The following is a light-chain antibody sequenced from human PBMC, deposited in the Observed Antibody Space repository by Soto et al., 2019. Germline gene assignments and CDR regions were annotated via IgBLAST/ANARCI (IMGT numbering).Light chain of an antibody. Sequence: DIRVTQSPSPLSASIGDRVTITCRASEPISRWLAWYQLSPGKAPKLLIHRASTLNSGVPSRFSGSGSGTDFTLTIDSLQYDDFASYYCQQYKSYSPYTFGQGTRLEIK. CDR2: RAS. V-gene: IGKV1-5*03. CDR3: QQYKSYSPYT. J-gene: IGKJ5*01. CDR1: EPISRW.